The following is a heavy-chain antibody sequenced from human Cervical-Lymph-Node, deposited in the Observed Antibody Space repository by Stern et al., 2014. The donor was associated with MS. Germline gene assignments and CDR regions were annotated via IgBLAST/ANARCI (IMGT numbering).Heavy chain of an antibody. V-gene: IGHV3-30*18. D-gene: IGHD2-8*01. Sequence: VQLVQSGGGVVQPGRSLRLSCAASQSIFSNYGMHWVRQAPGKGLEWVAVISFDGSITYYESSVKGRFTISRDNSKNTLYLQMNSLRAEDTAVYYCAKDTQYCTISSCYFFYGMDVWGQGTTVTVSS. CDR2: ISFDGSIT. CDR1: QSIFSNYG. J-gene: IGHJ6*02. CDR3: AKDTQYCTISSCYFFYGMDV.